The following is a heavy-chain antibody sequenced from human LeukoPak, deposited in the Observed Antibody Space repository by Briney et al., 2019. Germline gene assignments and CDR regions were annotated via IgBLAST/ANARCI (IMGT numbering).Heavy chain of an antibody. V-gene: IGHV3-23*01. CDR1: GFTFSSYA. CDR2: ISGSGGST. Sequence: GRSLRLSCAASGFTFSSYAMSWVRQAPGKGLEWVSAISGSGGSTYYADSVKGRFTISRDNSKNTLYLQMNSLRAEDTAVYYCAKVVRLTTRAFDIWGQGTMVTVSS. CDR3: AKVVRLTTRAFDI. J-gene: IGHJ3*02. D-gene: IGHD4/OR15-4a*01.